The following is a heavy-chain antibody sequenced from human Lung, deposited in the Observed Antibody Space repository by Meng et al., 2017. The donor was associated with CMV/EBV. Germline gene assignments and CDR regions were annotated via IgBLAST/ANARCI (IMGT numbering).Heavy chain of an antibody. J-gene: IGHJ4*02. V-gene: IGHV7-4-1*02. CDR3: ARLYYDTSGFPDY. Sequence: KASGYICNEYGMIWVRQAPGQGLEWLGWINTKTGNPTYVQAFAGRFVFSFDSSVSTAYLQISSLKADDTAVYYCARLYYDTSGFPDYWGQGTLVTSPQ. D-gene: IGHD3-22*01. CDR2: INTKTGNP. CDR1: GYICNEYG.